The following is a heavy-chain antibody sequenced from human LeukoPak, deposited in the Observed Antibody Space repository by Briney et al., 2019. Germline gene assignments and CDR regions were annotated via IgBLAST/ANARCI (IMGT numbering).Heavy chain of an antibody. CDR1: GGSFSGYY. CDR3: ARVRVTTVTTTFDY. D-gene: IGHD4-17*01. J-gene: IGHJ4*02. V-gene: IGHV4-34*01. CDR2: INHSGST. Sequence: SETLSLTCAVYGGSFSGYYWSLIRQPPGKGLEWIGEINHSGSTNYNPSLKSRVTISVDTSKNQFSLKLSSVTAADTAVYYCARVRVTTVTTTFDYWGQGTLVTVSS.